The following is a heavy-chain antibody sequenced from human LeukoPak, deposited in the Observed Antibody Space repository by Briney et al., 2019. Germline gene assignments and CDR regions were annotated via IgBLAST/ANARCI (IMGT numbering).Heavy chain of an antibody. J-gene: IGHJ5*02. Sequence: PSETLSLTCAVYGGSFSGYYWSWIRQPPGKGLEWIGEINHSGSTNYNPSLKSRVTISVDTSKNQFSLKLSSVTAADTAVYYCASLSSGYPNWFDPWGQGTLVTVSS. CDR2: INHSGST. V-gene: IGHV4-34*01. CDR1: GGSFSGYY. CDR3: ASLSSGYPNWFDP. D-gene: IGHD3-22*01.